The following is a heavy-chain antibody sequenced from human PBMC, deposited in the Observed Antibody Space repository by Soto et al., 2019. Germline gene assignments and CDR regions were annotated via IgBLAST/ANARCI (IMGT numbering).Heavy chain of an antibody. D-gene: IGHD2-21*01. CDR3: ARVVIVSALGYYYYMDV. J-gene: IGHJ6*03. V-gene: IGHV4-31*03. CDR1: GGSISSGGYY. Sequence: QVQLQESGPGLVKPSQTLSLTCTVSGGSISSGGYYWSWIRQHPGKGLEWIGYIYYSGSTYYNPSLKSRVTISVDTSNNQFSLKLSSVTAADTAVYYYARVVIVSALGYYYYMDVWGKGTTDTVSS. CDR2: IYYSGST.